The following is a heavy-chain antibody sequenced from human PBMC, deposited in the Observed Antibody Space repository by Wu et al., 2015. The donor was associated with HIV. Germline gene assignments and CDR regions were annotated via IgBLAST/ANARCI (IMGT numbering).Heavy chain of an antibody. V-gene: IGHV1-18*01. Sequence: QVQLVQSGAEVKKPGASVKVSCKASGYTFTSYDINWVRQATGQGLEWMGWINPYNGDTNYAQKFQGRVTMTTATSTSTAYMELRSLRSDDTAVYYCAREPLAAAGDYWYFDLWGLAPWSLSPQ. CDR2: INPYNGDT. J-gene: IGHJ2*01. CDR1: GYTFTSYD. CDR3: AREPLAAAGDYWYFDL. D-gene: IGHD6-13*01.